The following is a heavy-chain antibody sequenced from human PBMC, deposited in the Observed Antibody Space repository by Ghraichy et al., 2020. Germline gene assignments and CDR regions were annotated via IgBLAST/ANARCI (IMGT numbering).Heavy chain of an antibody. V-gene: IGHV3-64D*06. CDR2: INNNGGTT. D-gene: IGHD3-9*01. CDR3: VKDSFRRRDWADLDY. J-gene: IGHJ4*02. CDR1: GFAFSSYT. Sequence: GGSLRLSCSASGFAFSSYTMYWVRQAPGKGLESVSAINNNGGTTYYADSVKGRFTTSRDNSKNTLYLQMSSLRTEDTAVYYCVKDSFRRRDWADLDYWGQGTLVTVSS.